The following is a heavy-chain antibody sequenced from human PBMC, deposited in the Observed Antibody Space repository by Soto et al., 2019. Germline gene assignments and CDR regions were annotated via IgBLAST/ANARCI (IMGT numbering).Heavy chain of an antibody. J-gene: IGHJ4*02. V-gene: IGHV4-59*08. CDR1: GGSISNFY. D-gene: IGHD1-26*01. Sequence: QVQLQESGPGLVKPSETLSLTCTVSGGSISNFYWSWIRQPPGKRLEWIGYIYYSGSTNYNPSLKSRVTISVDTSKNKFSLKLSSVTAADTAVYFCARRYGGNLDYWGQGTLVTVSS. CDR2: IYYSGST. CDR3: ARRYGGNLDY.